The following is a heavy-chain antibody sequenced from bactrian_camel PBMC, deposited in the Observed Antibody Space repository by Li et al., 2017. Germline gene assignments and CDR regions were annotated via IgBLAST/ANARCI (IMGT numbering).Heavy chain of an antibody. CDR1: GFTFSTYY. J-gene: IGHJ4*01. D-gene: IGHD2*01. CDR3: ARGWGVVFSL. V-gene: IGHV3S40*01. CDR2: ILSGAGST. Sequence: VQPAESGGDLVQPGGSLRLSCAASGFTFSTYYMSWVRQAPGKGLEWVSGILSGAGSTHYADAVKGRFTISRDNAKNTVYQQLNGLKTEDTAMYYCARGWGVVFSLRGQGTQVTVS.